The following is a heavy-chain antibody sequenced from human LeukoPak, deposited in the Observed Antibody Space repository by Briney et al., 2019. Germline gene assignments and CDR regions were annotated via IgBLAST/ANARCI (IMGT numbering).Heavy chain of an antibody. D-gene: IGHD3-22*01. V-gene: IGHV1-69*04. Sequence: ASVKVSCKASGGTFSSYAISWVRQAPGQGLEWMGRIIPILGIANYAQKFQGRVTITRNTSISTAYMELSSLRSEDTAVYYCARSGYYPLDWFDPWGQGTLVTVSS. CDR1: GGTFSSYA. CDR3: ARSGYYPLDWFDP. J-gene: IGHJ5*02. CDR2: IIPILGIA.